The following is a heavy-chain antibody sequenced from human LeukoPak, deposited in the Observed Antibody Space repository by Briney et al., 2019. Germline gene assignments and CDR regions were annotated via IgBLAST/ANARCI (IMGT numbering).Heavy chain of an antibody. J-gene: IGHJ1*01. CDR2: ISSSGSYI. CDR3: TINRAEYFQH. Sequence: GGSLRLSCAASGFTFSTYSMNCVRQAPGHGLEWVSSISSSGSYIYYADSVKGRFTIYRDNAKNSLYLQMNSLKAEDTAVYYCTINRAEYFQHWGQGTLVTVSS. D-gene: IGHD1-14*01. CDR1: GFTFSTYS. V-gene: IGHV3-21*01.